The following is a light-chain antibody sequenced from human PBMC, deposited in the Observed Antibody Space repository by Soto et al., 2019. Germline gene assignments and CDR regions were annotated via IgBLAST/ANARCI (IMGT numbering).Light chain of an antibody. V-gene: IGKV3-20*01. CDR3: QQYGGSTRK. CDR1: QSVTTQ. J-gene: IGKJ1*01. Sequence: EIVLTHSPGTLSLSPWERATLSCRASQSVTTQLAWYQQKPGQAPRLIIHGASSRATGVPDRITGSGSGTDFTLSISRLEPEDFAVYYCQQYGGSTRKFGQGTKVDIK. CDR2: GAS.